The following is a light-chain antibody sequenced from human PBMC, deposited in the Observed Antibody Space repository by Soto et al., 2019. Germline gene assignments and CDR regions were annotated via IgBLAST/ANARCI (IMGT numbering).Light chain of an antibody. CDR1: QSIRSW. J-gene: IGKJ2*01. CDR2: KAS. Sequence: DIQMTQSPSTLSASVGDRVTITCRASQSIRSWLAWYQQIPGKAPKLLIYKASTLESGVPSRFSGSGSGTEFTLTISSLRPEDFVTYYCQQYSSFLYTFGQGTKLEIK. CDR3: QQYSSFLYT. V-gene: IGKV1-5*03.